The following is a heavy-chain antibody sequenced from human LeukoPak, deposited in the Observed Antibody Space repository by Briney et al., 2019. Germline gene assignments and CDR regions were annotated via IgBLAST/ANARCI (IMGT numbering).Heavy chain of an antibody. J-gene: IGHJ4*02. V-gene: IGHV5-51*01. D-gene: IGHD2-2*01. CDR3: ARRQGCSSTSCPPDY. CDR2: IYPGDFDT. Sequence: GESLKISCEASGYSFPTYWIGWVRQMPGRGLEWMGIIYPGDFDTRYTPSFQGQVTMSADKSINTAYLQWSSLKASDTAMYYCARRQGCSSTSCPPDYWGQGTLVTVSP. CDR1: GYSFPTYW.